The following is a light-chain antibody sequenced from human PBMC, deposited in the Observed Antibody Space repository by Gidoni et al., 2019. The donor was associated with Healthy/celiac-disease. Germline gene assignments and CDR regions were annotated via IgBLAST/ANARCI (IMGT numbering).Light chain of an antibody. V-gene: IGLV2-14*01. Sequence: QSALTQPASVSGSPGQSITISSTVTSSDVGCYNYVSWYQQHPGKAPKLIIYEVSNRPSGVSNRFSGSKSCNTASLTISGLQAEDEDDYYCSSYTSSSTQVFGGGTKLTVL. CDR1: SSDVGCYNY. CDR2: EVS. CDR3: SSYTSSSTQV. J-gene: IGLJ2*01.